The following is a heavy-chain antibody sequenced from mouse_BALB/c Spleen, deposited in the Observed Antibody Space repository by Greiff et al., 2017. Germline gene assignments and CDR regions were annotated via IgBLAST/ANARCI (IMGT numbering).Heavy chain of an antibody. J-gene: IGHJ2*01. CDR1: GYSITSDYA. CDR2: ISNSGST. D-gene: IGHD1-1*01. Sequence: EVQLQQSGPGLVKPSQSLSLTCTVTGYSITSDYAWNWIRQFPGNKLEWMGYISNSGSTSYNPSLKSRISITRDTSKNQFFLQLNSVTTEDTATDYCARRGYYGSRYDDFDYWGQGTTLTVSS. V-gene: IGHV3-2*02. CDR3: ARRGYYGSRYDDFDY.